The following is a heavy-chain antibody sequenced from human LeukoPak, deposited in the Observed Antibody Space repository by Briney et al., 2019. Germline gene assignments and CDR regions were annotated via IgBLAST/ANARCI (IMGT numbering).Heavy chain of an antibody. J-gene: IGHJ5*02. V-gene: IGHV4-38-2*02. CDR1: GYSISSGYY. D-gene: IGHD6-6*01. CDR3: ARARSSSSKYNWFDP. Sequence: PSETLSLTCTVSGYSISSGYYWGWIRQPPGKGLEWIGSIYHSGSTYYNPSLKSRVTISVDTSKSQFSLKLSSVTAADTAVYYCARARSSSSKYNWFDPWGQGTLVTVSS. CDR2: IYHSGST.